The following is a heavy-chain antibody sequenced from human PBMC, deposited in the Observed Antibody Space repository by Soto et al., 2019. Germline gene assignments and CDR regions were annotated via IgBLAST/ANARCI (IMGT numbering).Heavy chain of an antibody. D-gene: IGHD6-19*01. CDR3: ARDRIAVPGPLPFDY. J-gene: IGHJ4*02. CDR2: IWYDGSNK. Sequence: PGGSLRLSCAASGFTFSSYGMHWVRQAPGKGLEWVAVIWYDGSNKYYADSVKGRFTISRDNSKNTLYLQMNSLRAEDTAVYYCARDRIAVPGPLPFDYCGQGTLVTVSS. V-gene: IGHV3-33*01. CDR1: GFTFSSYG.